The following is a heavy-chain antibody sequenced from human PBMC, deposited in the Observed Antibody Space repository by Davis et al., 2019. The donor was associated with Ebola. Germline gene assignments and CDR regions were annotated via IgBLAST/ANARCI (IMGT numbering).Heavy chain of an antibody. CDR1: GFTFSSYG. CDR3: AKDSDLDILTGYPLPYFDY. D-gene: IGHD3-9*01. Sequence: GGSLRLSCAASGFTFSSYGMHWVRQAPGKGLEWVAVISYDGSNKYYADSVKGRFTISRDNSKNTLYLQMNSLRAEDTAVYYCAKDSDLDILTGYPLPYFDYWGQGTLVTVSS. V-gene: IGHV3-30*18. J-gene: IGHJ4*02. CDR2: ISYDGSNK.